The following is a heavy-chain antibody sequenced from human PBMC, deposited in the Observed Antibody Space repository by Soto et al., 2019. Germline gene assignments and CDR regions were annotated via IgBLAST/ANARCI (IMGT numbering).Heavy chain of an antibody. J-gene: IGHJ6*02. D-gene: IGHD3-9*01. CDR3: ARDGVRYCDWLLEHYYYYYGMDV. CDR2: ISCSSSII. CDR1: AFTLSSYS. Sequence: GGSLRLSCAASAFTLSSYSMNWVRRAPGRGLEWGSYISCSSSIIYSADSVKRRSTISRDNAKNSLYLQMNSLRDEDTPVYYCARDGVRYCDWLLEHYYYYYGMDVWGQGTTVTVSS. V-gene: IGHV3-48*02.